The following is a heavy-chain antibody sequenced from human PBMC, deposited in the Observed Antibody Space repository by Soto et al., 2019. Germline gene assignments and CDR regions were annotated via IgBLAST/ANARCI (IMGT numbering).Heavy chain of an antibody. CDR3: ARKDDFWSGENWFDP. D-gene: IGHD3-3*01. J-gene: IGHJ5*02. CDR2: IIPIFGTA. Sequence: QVQLVQSGAEVKKPGSSVKVSCKASGGTFSSYAISWVRQAPGQGLEWMGGIIPIFGTANYAQKFQGRVTIXXDXSXXTAYMELSSLRSEDTAVYYCARKDDFWSGENWFDPWGQGTLVTVSS. CDR1: GGTFSSYA. V-gene: IGHV1-69*12.